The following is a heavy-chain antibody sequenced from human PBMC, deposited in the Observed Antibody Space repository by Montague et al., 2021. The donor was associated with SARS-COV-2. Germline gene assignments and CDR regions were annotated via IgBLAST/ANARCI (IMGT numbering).Heavy chain of an antibody. J-gene: IGHJ6*02. CDR3: AKVPMVMWDVLLWSGGMDV. CDR1: GFTFSSYA. Sequence: SLRLSCAASGFTFSSYAMSWVRQAPGKGLEWVSAISGSGGSTYYAGSVKGRFTISRDNSKNTLYLQMNSLRAEDTAVYYCAKVPMVMWDVLLWSGGMDVWGQGTTVTVSS. V-gene: IGHV3-23*01. D-gene: IGHD3-10*01. CDR2: ISGSGGST.